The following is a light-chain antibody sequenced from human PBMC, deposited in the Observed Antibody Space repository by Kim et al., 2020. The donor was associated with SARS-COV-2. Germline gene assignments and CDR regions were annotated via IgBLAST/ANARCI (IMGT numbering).Light chain of an antibody. J-gene: IGKJ4*01. CDR1: QSISSY. CDR2: AAS. CDR3: QQSYSTPPGVT. Sequence: DIQMTQSPSSLSASVGDRVTITCRASQSISSYLNWYQQKPGKAPKLLIYAASSLQSGVPSRFSGSGSGTDFTLTISSLQPEDFATYYCQQSYSTPPGVTFGGGTKVDIK. V-gene: IGKV1-39*01.